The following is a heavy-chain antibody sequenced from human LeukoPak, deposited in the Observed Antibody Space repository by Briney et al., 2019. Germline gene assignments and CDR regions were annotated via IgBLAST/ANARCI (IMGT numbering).Heavy chain of an antibody. J-gene: IGHJ4*02. CDR2: ISGSGGST. D-gene: IGHD4-17*01. V-gene: IGHV3-23*01. CDR3: AKENYGDFGPYYFDY. CDR1: GFTFSSYA. Sequence: GGSLRLSCAASGFTFSSYAMSWVRQAPGKGLEWVSAISGSGGSTYYADSVKGRFTSSRDNSKNTLYLQMNSLRAEDTAVYYCAKENYGDFGPYYFDYWGQGTLVTVSS.